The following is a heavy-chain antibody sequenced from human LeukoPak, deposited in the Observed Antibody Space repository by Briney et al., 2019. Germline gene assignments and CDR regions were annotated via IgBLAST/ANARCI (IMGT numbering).Heavy chain of an antibody. CDR2: ISYDGSNK. D-gene: IGHD3-22*01. CDR3: AKEEAEYYYDSSGYYVY. CDR1: GFTFSSYA. J-gene: IGHJ4*02. Sequence: GGSLRLSCAASGFTFSSYAMHWVRQAPGKGLEWVAVISYDGSNKYYADSVKGRFTISRDNSKNTLYLQMNSLRAEDTAVYYCAKEEAEYYYDSSGYYVYWGQGTLVTVPS. V-gene: IGHV3-30-3*01.